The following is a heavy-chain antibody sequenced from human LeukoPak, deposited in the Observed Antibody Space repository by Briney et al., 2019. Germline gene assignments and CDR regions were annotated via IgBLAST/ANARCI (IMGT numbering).Heavy chain of an antibody. Sequence: PNSGGTKYGQKFQGRVTMTRDTSISTAYMELSSLRSDDTAVYYCARVLRWNYVEDAFDIWGQGTMVTVSS. CDR3: ARVLRWNYVEDAFDI. D-gene: IGHD1-7*01. CDR2: PNSGGT. J-gene: IGHJ3*02. V-gene: IGHV1-2*02.